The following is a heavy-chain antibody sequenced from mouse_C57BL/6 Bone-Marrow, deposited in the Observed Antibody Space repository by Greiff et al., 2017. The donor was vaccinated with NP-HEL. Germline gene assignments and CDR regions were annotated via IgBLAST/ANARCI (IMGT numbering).Heavy chain of an antibody. V-gene: IGHV5-4*01. D-gene: IGHD2-2*01. J-gene: IGHJ2*01. Sequence: EVHLVESGGGLVKPGGSLKLSCAASGFTFSSYAMSWVRQTPEKRLEWVATISDGGSYTYYPDNVKGRFTISRDNAKNNLYLQMSHLKSEDTAMYYCAREGGYGVDYWGQGTTLTVSS. CDR3: AREGGYGVDY. CDR1: GFTFSSYA. CDR2: ISDGGSYT.